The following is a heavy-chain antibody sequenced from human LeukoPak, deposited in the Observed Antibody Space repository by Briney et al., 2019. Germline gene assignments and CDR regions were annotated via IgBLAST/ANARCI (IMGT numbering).Heavy chain of an antibody. CDR3: ARGGWWQAYFDY. D-gene: IGHD2-15*01. V-gene: IGHV4-30-2*01. J-gene: IGHJ4*02. CDR1: GGSISGGGYS. Sequence: SQTLSLTCAVSGGSISGGGYSWSWIRQPPGKGLEWIGYIYHSGSTYYNPSLKSRVTISLDRSKNQCSLKLSSVTAAGTAVYYCARGGWWQAYFDYWGQGTLVTVSS. CDR2: IYHSGST.